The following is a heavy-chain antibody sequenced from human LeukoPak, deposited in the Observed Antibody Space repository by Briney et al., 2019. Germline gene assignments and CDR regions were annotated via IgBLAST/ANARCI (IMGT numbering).Heavy chain of an antibody. CDR1: GFSFSAYS. D-gene: IGHD2-2*01. CDR3: ARGRGCSSMSCYPDY. Sequence: GGSLRLSCAASGFSFSAYSINWVRQAPGKGLEWVPSISPGSSYRHYADSVKGRFTISRDNAKSSLYLQMNSLGAEDTALYYCARGRGCSSMSCYPDYWGQGTLVTVSS. J-gene: IGHJ4*02. V-gene: IGHV3-21*01. CDR2: ISPGSSYR.